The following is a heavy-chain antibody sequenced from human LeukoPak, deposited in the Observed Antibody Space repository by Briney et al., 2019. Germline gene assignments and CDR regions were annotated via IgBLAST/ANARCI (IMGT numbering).Heavy chain of an antibody. Sequence: GGSLRLSCAASGFTFSSYSMNWVRQAPGKGLEWVSSISSSSSYIYYADSVKGRFTISRGNAKNSLYLQMNSLRAEDTAVYYCARDRLYGDYHYYFDYWGQGTLVTVSS. CDR2: ISSSSSYI. D-gene: IGHD4-17*01. CDR1: GFTFSSYS. CDR3: ARDRLYGDYHYYFDY. J-gene: IGHJ4*02. V-gene: IGHV3-21*01.